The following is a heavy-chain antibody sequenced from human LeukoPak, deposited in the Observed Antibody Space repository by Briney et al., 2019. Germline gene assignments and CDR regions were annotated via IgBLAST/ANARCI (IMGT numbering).Heavy chain of an antibody. Sequence: GASVKVSCEASGGTFSSYAISWVRQAPGQGLEWMGRIIPILGIANYAQKFQGRVTITADKSTGTAYMELSSLRSEDTAVYYCARSRCSSTSCSSNWFDPWGQGTLVTVSS. CDR3: ARSRCSSTSCSSNWFDP. D-gene: IGHD2-2*01. CDR2: IIPILGIA. CDR1: GGTFSSYA. V-gene: IGHV1-69*04. J-gene: IGHJ5*02.